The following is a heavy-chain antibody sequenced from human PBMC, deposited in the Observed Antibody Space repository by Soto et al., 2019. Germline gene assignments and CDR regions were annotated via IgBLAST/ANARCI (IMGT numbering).Heavy chain of an antibody. Sequence: GGSLRLSCAASGFTFSGSAMHWVRQASGKGLEWVGRIRSKANSYATAYAASVKGRFTISRDDSKNTAYLQMNSLKTEDTAVYYCTRHVGLELLWFGEKIFDPWGQGTLVTVSS. CDR2: IRSKANSYAT. J-gene: IGHJ5*02. CDR1: GFTFSGSA. CDR3: TRHVGLELLWFGEKIFDP. V-gene: IGHV3-73*01. D-gene: IGHD3-10*01.